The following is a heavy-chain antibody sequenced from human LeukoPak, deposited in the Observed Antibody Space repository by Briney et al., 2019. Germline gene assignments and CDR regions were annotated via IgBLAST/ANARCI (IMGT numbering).Heavy chain of an antibody. CDR3: ARDYIMFDYYYMDV. V-gene: IGHV4-38-2*02. D-gene: IGHD2-8*01. J-gene: IGHJ6*03. CDR1: SYSISSGYY. Sequence: SETLSLTCTVSSYSISSGYYWGWIRQPPGKGLEGIATIYHSGSTYYNPSLQSRVAISVDTSKNQFSLRLRSVTAADTAVYYCARDYIMFDYYYMDVWGRGTTVTVSS. CDR2: IYHSGST.